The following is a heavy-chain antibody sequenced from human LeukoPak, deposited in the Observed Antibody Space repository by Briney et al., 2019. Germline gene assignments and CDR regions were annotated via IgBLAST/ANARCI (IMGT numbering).Heavy chain of an antibody. CDR3: ARTPIPVVVVAATYYYYGMDV. D-gene: IGHD2-15*01. J-gene: IGHJ6*02. Sequence: GGSLRLSCAASGFTVSSNYMSWVRQAPGKGLEWVSVIYSGGSTYYADSVKGRFTISRDNSKNTLYLQMNSLRAEDTAVYYCARTPIPVVVVAATYYYYGMDVWGQETTVTVSS. CDR2: IYSGGST. CDR1: GFTVSSNY. V-gene: IGHV3-53*01.